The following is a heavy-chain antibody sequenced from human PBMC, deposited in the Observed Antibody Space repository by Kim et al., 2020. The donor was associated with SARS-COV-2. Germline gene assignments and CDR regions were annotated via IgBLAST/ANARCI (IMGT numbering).Heavy chain of an antibody. V-gene: IGHV4-34*01. CDR3: ARGPRNYYGSGSRSYYYYGMDV. J-gene: IGHJ6*02. Sequence: SETLSLTCAVYGGSFSGYYWSWIRQPPGKGLEWIGEINHSGSTNYNPSLKSRVTISVDTSKNQFSLKLSSVTAADTAVYYCARGPRNYYGSGSRSYYYYGMDVWGQGTTVTVSS. D-gene: IGHD3-10*01. CDR1: GGSFSGYY. CDR2: INHSGST.